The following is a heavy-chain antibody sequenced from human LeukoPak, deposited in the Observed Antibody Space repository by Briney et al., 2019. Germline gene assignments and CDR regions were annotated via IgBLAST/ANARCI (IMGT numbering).Heavy chain of an antibody. CDR1: GYTFPSYG. J-gene: IGHJ5*02. CDR2: ISAYNGNT. Sequence: ASVTVSCQASGYTFPSYGISWVRQAPGQGLEWMGWISAYNGNTNYAQKLQGRVTMTTDTSTSTAYMELRSLRSDDTAVYYCARDDVVVTAIQFDPWGQGTLVTVSS. V-gene: IGHV1-18*01. D-gene: IGHD2-21*02. CDR3: ARDDVVVTAIQFDP.